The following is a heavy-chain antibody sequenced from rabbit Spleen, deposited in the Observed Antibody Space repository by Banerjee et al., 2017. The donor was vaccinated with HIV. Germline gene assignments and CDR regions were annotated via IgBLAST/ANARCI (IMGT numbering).Heavy chain of an antibody. J-gene: IGHJ4*01. Sequence: QEQLVESGGGLVQPGGSLKLSCKASEFDFSSYGVSWVRQAPGKGLEWIGYIEPIFGNTYYANWVNGRFTISSHNAQNTLYLQLSSLTAADTATYFCARDLDGVIGWNFGWWGQGTLVTVS. CDR1: EFDFSSYG. D-gene: IGHD1-1*01. CDR3: ARDLDGVIGWNFGW. V-gene: IGHV1S47*01. CDR2: IEPIFGNT.